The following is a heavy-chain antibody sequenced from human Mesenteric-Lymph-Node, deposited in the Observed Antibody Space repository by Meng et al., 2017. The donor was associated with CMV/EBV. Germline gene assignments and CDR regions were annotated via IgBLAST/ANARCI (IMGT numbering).Heavy chain of an antibody. D-gene: IGHD1-26*01. Sequence: GSLRLSCAASGFDFSSFSMYWVRQAPGKGLEWIGEISHSGSTNYNPSLKSRVTISVDTSKNQFSLKLSSVTAADTAVYYCARVGVGATNVLDYWGQGTLVTVSS. CDR1: GFDFSSFS. CDR2: ISHSGST. V-gene: IGHV4-34*01. CDR3: ARVGVGATNVLDY. J-gene: IGHJ4*02.